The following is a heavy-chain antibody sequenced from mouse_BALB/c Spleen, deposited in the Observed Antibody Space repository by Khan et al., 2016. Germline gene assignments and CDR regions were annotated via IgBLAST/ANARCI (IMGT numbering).Heavy chain of an antibody. D-gene: IGHD2-12*01. CDR2: INYSGST. CDR3: SRFDSYYFDF. CDR1: GDPITSGY. V-gene: IGHV3-8*02. J-gene: IGHJ2*01. Sequence: EVQLQESGPSLVKPSQTLSLTCSVSGDPITSGYWNWIRKFPGNKFEYMGYINYSGSTYYNPSLKSRIYITRDISKNQYYLQLHSVTTEDTATYYCSRFDSYYFDFWGPGTTLTVSS.